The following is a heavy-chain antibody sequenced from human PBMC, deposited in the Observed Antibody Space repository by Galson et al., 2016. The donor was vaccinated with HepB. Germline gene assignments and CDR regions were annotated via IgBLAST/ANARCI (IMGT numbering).Heavy chain of an antibody. Sequence: QSGAEVKKPGDSLKISCKASGYTFTSYGISWVRQAPGQGLEWMAWINAGNGKTKSSERFQGRVTITRDTSASTAYMELISLRSEDTAVYYCARAMRYYDSSGSPSVGMEFWGQGTTVTVSS. CDR3: ARAMRYYDSSGSPSVGMEF. CDR1: GYTFTSYG. J-gene: IGHJ6*02. D-gene: IGHD3-22*01. V-gene: IGHV1-18*01. CDR2: INAGNGKT.